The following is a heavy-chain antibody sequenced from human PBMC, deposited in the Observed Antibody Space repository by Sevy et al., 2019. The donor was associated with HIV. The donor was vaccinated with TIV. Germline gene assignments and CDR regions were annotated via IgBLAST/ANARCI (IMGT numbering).Heavy chain of an antibody. D-gene: IGHD3-16*01. Sequence: GGSLRLSCTASGFTFGDYAMSWLRQAPGKGLEWVGFIRSKTYGGTTEYAASVKGRFTISRDDSKNIAYLQMNSLKTEDTAVYYCTRVLGTLSPYYYFGMDVWGQGTTVTVSS. V-gene: IGHV3-49*03. CDR1: GFTFGDYA. J-gene: IGHJ6*02. CDR3: TRVLGTLSPYYYFGMDV. CDR2: IRSKTYGGTT.